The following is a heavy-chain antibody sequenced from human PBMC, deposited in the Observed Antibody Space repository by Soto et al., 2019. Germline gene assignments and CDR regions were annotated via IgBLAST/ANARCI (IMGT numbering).Heavy chain of an antibody. CDR3: AKGSGDSSSWLLYDSRQYGMDV. V-gene: IGHV1-69*13. J-gene: IGHJ6*02. D-gene: IGHD6-13*01. CDR2: IIPIFGTA. CDR1: GGTFSSYA. Sequence: SVKVSCKASGGTFSSYAISWVRQAPGQGLEWMGGIIPIFGTANYAQKFQGRVTITADESTSTAYMELSSLRAEDTAVYYCAKGSGDSSSWLLYDSRQYGMDVWGQGTTVTVSS.